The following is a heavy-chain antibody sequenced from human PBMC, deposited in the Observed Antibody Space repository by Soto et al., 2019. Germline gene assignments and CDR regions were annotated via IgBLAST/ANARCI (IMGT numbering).Heavy chain of an antibody. CDR1: GYTFTSYY. J-gene: IGHJ6*04. CDR3: AKTIGYCSGGSCYSGGMDF. CDR2: INPSGGST. V-gene: IGHV1-46*03. Sequence: QVQLVQSGAEVKKPGASVKVSCKASGYTFTSYYMHWVRQAPGQGLEWMGIINPSGGSTSYAQKFQRRVTMTRFTATVTVDVELSSLGSEDTAVYYCAKTIGYCSGGSCYSGGMDFWGKGTTVTVSS. D-gene: IGHD2-15*01.